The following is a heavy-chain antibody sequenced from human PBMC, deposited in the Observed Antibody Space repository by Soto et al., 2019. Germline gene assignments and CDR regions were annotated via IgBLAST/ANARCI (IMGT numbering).Heavy chain of an antibody. J-gene: IGHJ6*04. Sequence: PGGSLRLSCAASGFTFSTYSMNWVRQAPGKGLEWVSSIKGRFTISRDNAKNSLYLQMNSLRAEDTAVYYCARYDSSGYYWPYYYYGMDVWGKGTTVTVSS. CDR3: ARYDSSGYYWPYYYYGMDV. V-gene: IGHV3-21*01. CDR1: GFTFSTYS. D-gene: IGHD3-22*01. CDR2: I.